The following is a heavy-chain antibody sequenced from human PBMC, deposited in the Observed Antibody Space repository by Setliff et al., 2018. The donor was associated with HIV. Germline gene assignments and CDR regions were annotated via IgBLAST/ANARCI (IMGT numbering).Heavy chain of an antibody. V-gene: IGHV1-46*01. Sequence: GASVKVSCKASGYTFTSYYIHWVRQAPGQGLEWMGEINPSGGSTSYSEKFRGRATMTRDTSTNTVYMDLGGLRSDDTAVYYCARDRTAGYNYDYGYWGQGTLVTVSS. D-gene: IGHD3-16*01. CDR3: ARDRTAGYNYDYGY. J-gene: IGHJ4*02. CDR2: INPSGGST. CDR1: GYTFTSYY.